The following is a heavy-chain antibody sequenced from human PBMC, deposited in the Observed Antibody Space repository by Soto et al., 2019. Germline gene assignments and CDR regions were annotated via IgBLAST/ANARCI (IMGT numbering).Heavy chain of an antibody. D-gene: IGHD5-12*01. Sequence: GASVKVSCKVSGYTLTELSMHWVRQAPGKGLEWMGGFDPEDGETIYAQKFQGRVTMTEDTSTDTAYMELSSLRSEDTAVYYCATAAGYSGYQIYYYYGMDVWGQGTMVTVSS. V-gene: IGHV1-24*01. CDR2: FDPEDGET. CDR3: ATAAGYSGYQIYYYYGMDV. CDR1: GYTLTELS. J-gene: IGHJ6*02.